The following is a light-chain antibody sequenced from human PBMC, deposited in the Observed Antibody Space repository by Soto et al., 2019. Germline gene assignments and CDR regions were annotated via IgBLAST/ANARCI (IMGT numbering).Light chain of an antibody. Sequence: EIVLTQSPGTLSLSPGERATLSCRASQSVSSSYLAWYQQKPCQAPRPLIYGASSRAIGIPDRFSGSGSGTDFTLTISRLEPEDFAVYYCQQYGSSPWTFGQGTQVEIK. CDR2: GAS. CDR3: QQYGSSPWT. J-gene: IGKJ1*01. CDR1: QSVSSSY. V-gene: IGKV3-20*01.